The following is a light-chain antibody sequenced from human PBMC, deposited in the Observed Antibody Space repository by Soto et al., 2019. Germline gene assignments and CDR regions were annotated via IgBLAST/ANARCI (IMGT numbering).Light chain of an antibody. CDR3: ISYTTSSTWV. Sequence: QSALTQPASVSGSPGQSITISCTGTSSDVGNYNYVSWYQQHPGKAPKLMISEVSNRPSGVSNRFSGSKSGNTASLTISGLQAHDEADYYCISYTTSSTWVFGGGTKLTVL. CDR2: EVS. CDR1: SSDVGNYNY. V-gene: IGLV2-14*01. J-gene: IGLJ3*02.